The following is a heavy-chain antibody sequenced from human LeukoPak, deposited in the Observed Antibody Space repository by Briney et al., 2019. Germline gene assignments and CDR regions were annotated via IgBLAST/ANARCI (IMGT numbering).Heavy chain of an antibody. CDR1: GGTFSSYA. V-gene: IGHV1-69*13. J-gene: IGHJ3*02. CDR2: IIPIFGTA. Sequence: GASVEVSCKASGGTFSSYAISWVRQAPGQGLEWMGGIIPIFGTANYAQKFQGRVTITADESTSTAYMELSSLRSEDTAVYYCARDIGAVVVEYDDAFDIWGQGTMVTVSS. D-gene: IGHD2-15*01. CDR3: ARDIGAVVVEYDDAFDI.